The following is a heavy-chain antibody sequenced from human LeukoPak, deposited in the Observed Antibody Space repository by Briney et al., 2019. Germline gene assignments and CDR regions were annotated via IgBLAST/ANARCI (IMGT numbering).Heavy chain of an antibody. CDR1: GFTFSGYW. V-gene: IGHV3-74*01. D-gene: IGHD2-8*01. Sequence: GGSLRLSCAASGFTFSGYWMHWVRQAPVKGLVWVSRINIDGSSTTYADSVKGRFTISRDNAKNTLYLQMYSLRAEDTAVYYCASRYCVNGVCYPQSLDYWGQGTLVTVSS. J-gene: IGHJ4*02. CDR3: ASRYCVNGVCYPQSLDY. CDR2: INIDGSST.